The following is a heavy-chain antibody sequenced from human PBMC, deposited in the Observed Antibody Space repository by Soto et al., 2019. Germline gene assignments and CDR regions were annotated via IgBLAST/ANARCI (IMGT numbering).Heavy chain of an antibody. D-gene: IGHD5-12*01. V-gene: IGHV2-5*02. CDR1: GFSLSTRGVG. J-gene: IGHJ4*02. CDR2: IFWDDDK. CDR3: AHRSRGYAYYFDQ. Sequence: QITLKESGPTLVKPTQTLTLTCSFSGFSLSTRGVGVGWIRQPPGKALEWLAVIFWDDDKWYSPSLRSRLTITEDTSKNQVLLIMTNMDPVDTATYYCAHRSRGYAYYFDQWGQGTLVTVSS.